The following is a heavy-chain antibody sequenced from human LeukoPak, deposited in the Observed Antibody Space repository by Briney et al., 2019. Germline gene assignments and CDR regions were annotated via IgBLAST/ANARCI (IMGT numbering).Heavy chain of an antibody. CDR1: GGIISSYY. CDR2: IYTSGST. CDR3: ARDRMVVVVPAELGALGMHYYMDV. Sequence: KPSETLSLTCTVSGGIISSYYWSWIRQPAGKGLEWIGCIYTSGSTNYNPSLKSRVTMSVDTSKNQFSLKLSSVTAADTAVYYCARDRMVVVVPAELGALGMHYYMDVWGKGTTVTVSS. D-gene: IGHD2-2*01. V-gene: IGHV4-4*07. J-gene: IGHJ6*03.